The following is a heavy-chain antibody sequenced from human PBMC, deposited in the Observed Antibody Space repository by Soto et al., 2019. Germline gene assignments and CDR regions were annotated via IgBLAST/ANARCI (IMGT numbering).Heavy chain of an antibody. Sequence: EVQLVESGGGLVQPGGSLTLSCAASGFTVSSNYMTWVRQAPGKGLEWVSLIYSGGSTYYADSVKGRFTISRDNSKNTLYLQMNRLRAEHTAVYYCAGTSSLDYWGQGTLVTVSS. D-gene: IGHD3-10*01. CDR3: AGTSSLDY. CDR1: GFTVSSNY. V-gene: IGHV3-66*01. CDR2: IYSGGST. J-gene: IGHJ4*02.